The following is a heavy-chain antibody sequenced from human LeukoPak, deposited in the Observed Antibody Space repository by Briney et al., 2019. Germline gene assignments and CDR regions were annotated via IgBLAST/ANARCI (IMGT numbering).Heavy chain of an antibody. CDR2: ISAYNGNT. CDR3: ARLSGWYPKVEFYYFDY. J-gene: IGHJ4*02. Sequence: ASVKVSCKASGYTFTSYGISWVRQAPGQGLAWMGWISAYNGNTNYAQKLQGRVTMTTDTSTSTAYMELRSLRSDDTAVYYCARLSGWYPKVEFYYFDYWGQGTLVTVSS. CDR1: GYTFTSYG. V-gene: IGHV1-18*01. D-gene: IGHD6-19*01.